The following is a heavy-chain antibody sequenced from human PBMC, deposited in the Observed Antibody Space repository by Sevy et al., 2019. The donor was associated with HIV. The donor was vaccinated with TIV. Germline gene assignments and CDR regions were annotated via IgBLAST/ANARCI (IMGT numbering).Heavy chain of an antibody. D-gene: IGHD2-21*01. CDR3: AKDINRGCDGINCYPYYYYFYGLDV. V-gene: IGHV3-9*01. CDR2: VSWNSRNI. J-gene: IGHJ6*02. CDR1: GFPFNDHA. Sequence: GGSLRLSCAASGFPFNDHAMHWVRQVPGKGLEWVSGVSWNSRNIGYADSVKGRFTISRANANPFLYLEMNSLRPEDTAFYYCAKDINRGCDGINCYPYYYYFYGLDVWGQGTTVTVSS.